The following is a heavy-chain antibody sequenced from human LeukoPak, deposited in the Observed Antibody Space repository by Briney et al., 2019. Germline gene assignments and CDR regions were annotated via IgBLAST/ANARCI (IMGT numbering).Heavy chain of an antibody. CDR2: MNPNSGNT. CDR1: GYTFTSYD. J-gene: IGHJ4*02. D-gene: IGHD4-17*01. V-gene: IGHV1-8*01. CDR3: ARGPAYGDYYYYFDY. Sequence: ASVKVSCKASGYTFTSYDINWVRQATGQGLEWMGWMNPNSGNTGYAQKFQGRDTMTRNTSISTAYMELSSLRSEDTAVYYCARGPAYGDYYYYFDYWGQGTLVTVSS.